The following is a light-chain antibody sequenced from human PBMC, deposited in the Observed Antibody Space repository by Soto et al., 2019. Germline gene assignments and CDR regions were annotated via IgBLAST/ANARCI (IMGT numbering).Light chain of an antibody. CDR1: QSVSSN. CDR3: QQYNNWPLT. CDR2: GAS. Sequence: PGERATLSCRASQSVSSNLAWYQQKPGQAPRLLIYGASTRATGIPARFSGSGSGTEFTLTISSLQSEDFAVYYCQQYNNWPLTFGGGTKVEIK. V-gene: IGKV3-15*01. J-gene: IGKJ4*01.